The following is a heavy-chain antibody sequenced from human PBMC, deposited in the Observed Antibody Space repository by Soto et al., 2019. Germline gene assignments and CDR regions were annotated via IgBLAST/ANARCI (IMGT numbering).Heavy chain of an antibody. D-gene: IGHD6-13*01. CDR2: ISSSSSYI. CDR3: ARDSSSSWFLEGFLFDY. J-gene: IGHJ4*02. CDR1: GFTFSSYS. V-gene: IGHV3-21*01. Sequence: EVQLVESGGGLVKPGGSLRLSCAASGFTFSSYSMNWVRQAPGKGLEWVSSISSSSSYIYYADSVKGRFTISRDNAKNSLYLQMNSLRAEDTAVYYCARDSSSSWFLEGFLFDYWGQGNLVTVSS.